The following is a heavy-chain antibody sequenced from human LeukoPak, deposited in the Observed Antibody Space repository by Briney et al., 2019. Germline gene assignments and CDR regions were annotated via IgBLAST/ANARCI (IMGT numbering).Heavy chain of an antibody. CDR2: MNPNSGNT. J-gene: IGHJ5*02. D-gene: IGHD5-18*01. CDR1: GYTFTSYD. V-gene: IGHV1-8*03. Sequence: ASVKVSCKASGYTFTSYDINWVRQATGQGLEWMGWMNPNSGNTGYAQRFQGRVTITRNTSISTAYMELSSLRSEDTAVYYCARVSPLRRGYSYGRNWFDPWGQGTLVTVSS. CDR3: ARVSPLRRGYSYGRNWFDP.